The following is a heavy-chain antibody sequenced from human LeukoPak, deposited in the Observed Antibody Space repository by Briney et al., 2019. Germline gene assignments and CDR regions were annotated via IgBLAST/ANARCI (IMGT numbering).Heavy chain of an antibody. CDR2: ISSSGLNT. Sequence: PGGSLRLSCAASGFNFGDAAVTWVRQVPGKGLQWVSLISSSGLNTYYADSVKGRFALSRDNSKNTLDLQMNSLRADDTAVYYCVKDIQCSYWGQGTPVIVSS. V-gene: IGHV3-23*01. J-gene: IGHJ4*02. CDR1: GFNFGDAA. CDR3: VKDIQCSY. D-gene: IGHD2-21*01.